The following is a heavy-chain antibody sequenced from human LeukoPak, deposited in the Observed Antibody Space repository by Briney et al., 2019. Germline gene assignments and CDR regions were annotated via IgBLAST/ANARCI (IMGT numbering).Heavy chain of an antibody. CDR2: IIPILGIA. CDR3: ARSGPIGSGRYDYYGMDV. Sequence: SVKVSCKASGVTFSSYAISWVRQAPGQGLEWMGRIIPILGIANYAQKFQGRVTITADKSTSPAYMELSSLRSEDTAVYYCARSGPIGSGRYDYYGMDVWGQGTTVTVSS. V-gene: IGHV1-69*04. CDR1: GVTFSSYA. J-gene: IGHJ6*02. D-gene: IGHD3-10*01.